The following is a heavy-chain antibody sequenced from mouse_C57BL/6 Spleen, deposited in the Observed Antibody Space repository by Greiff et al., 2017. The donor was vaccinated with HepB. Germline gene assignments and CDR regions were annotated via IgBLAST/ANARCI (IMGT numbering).Heavy chain of an antibody. Sequence: QVQLQQSGAELVRPGASVTLSCKASGYTFTDYEMHWVKQTPVHGLEWIGAIDPETGGTAYNQKFKGKAILTAEKSSSTAYMELRSLTSEDSAVYYCTRRYGSSYYAMDYWGQGTSVTVSS. CDR2: IDPETGGT. D-gene: IGHD1-1*01. V-gene: IGHV1-15*01. CDR1: GYTFTDYE. CDR3: TRRYGSSYYAMDY. J-gene: IGHJ4*01.